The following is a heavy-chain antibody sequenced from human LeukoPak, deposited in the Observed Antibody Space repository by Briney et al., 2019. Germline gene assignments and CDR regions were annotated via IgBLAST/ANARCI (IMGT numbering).Heavy chain of an antibody. D-gene: IGHD2-15*01. Sequence: GGSLRLSCAASGFTFSSYAMSWVRQAPGKGLEWVSAISGSDGTTYYADSVKGRFTISRDNSKNTLYLQMNSLRAEDTAVYYCAKDCSGFSCYAFDTWGQGTMVTVSS. CDR3: AKDCSGFSCYAFDT. CDR1: GFTFSSYA. J-gene: IGHJ3*02. V-gene: IGHV3-23*01. CDR2: ISGSDGTT.